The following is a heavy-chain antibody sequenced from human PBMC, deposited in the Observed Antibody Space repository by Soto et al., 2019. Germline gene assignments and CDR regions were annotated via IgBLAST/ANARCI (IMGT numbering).Heavy chain of an antibody. D-gene: IGHD2-2*01. J-gene: IGHJ6*03. V-gene: IGHV3-23*01. CDR2: VSGGGGGT. CDR1: GFTFSSYA. CDR3: AKPRCTDTSCTRSSYMDV. Sequence: EVQLLESGGDLVQPGGSLRLSCAASGFTFSSYAMSWVRQAPGKGLEWVSGVSGGGGGTDYADSVKGRFTISRDNSKNPRNLHMNTLRAADTALYYCAKPRCTDTSCTRSSYMDVWGIGTTVTVSS.